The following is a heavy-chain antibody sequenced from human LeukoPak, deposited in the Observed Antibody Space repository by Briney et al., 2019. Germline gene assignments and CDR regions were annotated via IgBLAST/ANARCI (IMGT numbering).Heavy chain of an antibody. CDR3: SRDLAWGAFDY. CDR2: VSPPDGGT. D-gene: IGHD7-27*01. V-gene: IGHV3-23*01. CDR1: GFTFSNHG. J-gene: IGHJ4*02. Sequence: GGSLRLSCAASGFTFSNHGMNWVRQAPGKGLEWLSGVSPPDGGTYYADSVKGRFTISRDDSKNTLSLQMNSLRVEDTAVYYCSRDLAWGAFDYWGQGTLVTVSS.